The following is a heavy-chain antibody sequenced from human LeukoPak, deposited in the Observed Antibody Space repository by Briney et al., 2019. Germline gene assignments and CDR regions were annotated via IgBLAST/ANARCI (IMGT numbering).Heavy chain of an antibody. CDR3: ARDVPTVQLWRTDAFDI. V-gene: IGHV4-59*01. J-gene: IGHJ3*02. Sequence: SETLSLTCTVSGGSISSYYWSWIRQPPGKGLEWIGYIYYSGSTNYNPSLKSRVTISVDTSKNQFSLKLSSVTAADTAVYYCARDVPTVQLWRTDAFDIWGQGTMVTVSS. CDR1: GGSISSYY. CDR2: IYYSGST. D-gene: IGHD5-18*01.